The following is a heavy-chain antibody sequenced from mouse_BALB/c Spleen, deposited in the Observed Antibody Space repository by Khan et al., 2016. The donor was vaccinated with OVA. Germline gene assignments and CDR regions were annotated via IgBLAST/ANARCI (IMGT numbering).Heavy chain of an antibody. D-gene: IGHD2-3*01. V-gene: IGHV1S137*01. CDR3: ARPAYDGYYDY. J-gene: IGHJ2*01. Sequence: QVQLQQSGPELVRPGVSVKISCKGSGYTFTDYAMYWVKQSHAKSLEWIGLISTYSGNTNYKQMFKGKATMTVDKYSRTDYTVLARLTTEDSAIYYCARPAYDGYYDYWSQGTTLTDSS. CDR2: ISTYSGNT. CDR1: GYTFTDYA.